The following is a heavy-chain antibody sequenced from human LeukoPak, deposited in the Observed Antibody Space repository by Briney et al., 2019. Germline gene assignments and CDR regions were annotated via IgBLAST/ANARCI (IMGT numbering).Heavy chain of an antibody. D-gene: IGHD3-10*02. V-gene: IGHV3-21*01. J-gene: IGHJ6*02. CDR3: ARDLHYYVAMDV. CDR2: ISSSSSYI. Sequence: GGSLRLSCAASGFTFSSYSMNWVRQAPGKGLEWVSSISSSSSYIYYGDSVKGRFTISRDNAKDSLYLQMNSLRAEDTAVYYCARDLHYYVAMDVWGQGTTVTVSS. CDR1: GFTFSSYS.